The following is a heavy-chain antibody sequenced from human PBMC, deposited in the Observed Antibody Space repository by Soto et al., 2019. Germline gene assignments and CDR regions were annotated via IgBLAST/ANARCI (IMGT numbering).Heavy chain of an antibody. D-gene: IGHD2-8*02. Sequence: ESVGGVVQPGRSLRLSCAASGFNFISYAMHWVRQAPGKGLEWVALISYDGSVKYYADSVKGRFTISRDNSKNTLYLQMNSLRAEDTAVYYCAKDGTGGPPYYFDYWGQGTLVTVSS. CDR3: AKDGTGGPPYYFDY. CDR1: GFNFISYA. V-gene: IGHV3-30*04. CDR2: ISYDGSVK. J-gene: IGHJ4*02.